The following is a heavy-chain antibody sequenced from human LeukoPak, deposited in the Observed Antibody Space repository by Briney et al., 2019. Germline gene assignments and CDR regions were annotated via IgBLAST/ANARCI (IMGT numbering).Heavy chain of an antibody. CDR2: ISYDGSNK. D-gene: IGHD4-17*01. CDR1: GFTFSSYG. V-gene: IGHV3-30*03. CDR3: ARADYGDYADY. J-gene: IGHJ4*02. Sequence: GGSLRLSCAASGFTFSSYGMHWVRQAPGKGLEWVAVISYDGSNKYYADSVKGRFPISRDNSKNTLYLQMNSLRAEDTAVYYCARADYGDYADYWGQGTLVTVSS.